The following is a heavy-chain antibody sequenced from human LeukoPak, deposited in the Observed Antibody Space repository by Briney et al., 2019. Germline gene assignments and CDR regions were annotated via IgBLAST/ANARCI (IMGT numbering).Heavy chain of an antibody. D-gene: IGHD1-1*01. CDR2: TVGGGDGT. CDR3: ARARTSAVRGFDY. CDR1: GFTFSSTS. V-gene: IGHV3-23*01. Sequence: GGSLRLSCAASGFTFSSTSMSWVRQAPGKGLEWVAVTVGGGDGTYYADSVKGRFTISRDNSKNTLYLQMNSLRAEDTAIYHCARARTSAVRGFDYWGQETLVTVSS. J-gene: IGHJ4*02.